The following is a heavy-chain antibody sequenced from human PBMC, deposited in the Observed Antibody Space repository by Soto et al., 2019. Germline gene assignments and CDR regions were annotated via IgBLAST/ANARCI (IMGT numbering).Heavy chain of an antibody. CDR3: XXXXXXXXXVNY. CDR2: INSDGSTT. CDR1: GFTFSSYW. Sequence: EVQLVESGGGLVQPGGSLRLSCAASGFTFSSYWMLWVRQAPGKGLVWVSRINSDGSTTSYADSVKGRFTISRDNXXXXXXXXXXXXXXXXXXXXXXXXXXXXXXXVNYWGQGTLVTVSS. V-gene: IGHV3-74*01. J-gene: IGHJ4*02.